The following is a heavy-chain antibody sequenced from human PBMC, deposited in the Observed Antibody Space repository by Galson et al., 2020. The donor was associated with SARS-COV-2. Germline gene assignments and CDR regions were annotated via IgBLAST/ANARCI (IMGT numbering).Heavy chain of an antibody. J-gene: IGHJ5*02. CDR3: ARIGGGIAAAGTPNKNWFDP. CDR2: IYYSGST. Sequence: SETLSLTCTVSGGSISSGGYYWSWIRQHPGKGLEWIGYIYYSGSTYYNPSLKSRVTISVDTSKNQFSLKLSSVTAADTAVYYCARIGGGIAAAGTPNKNWFDPWGQGTLVTVSS. CDR1: GGSISSGGYY. D-gene: IGHD6-13*01. V-gene: IGHV4-31*03.